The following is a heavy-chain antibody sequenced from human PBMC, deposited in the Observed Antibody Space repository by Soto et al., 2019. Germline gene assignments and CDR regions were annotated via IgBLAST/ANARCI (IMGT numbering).Heavy chain of an antibody. CDR1: GFTVSSHY. Sequence: EVQLVESGGGLIQPGGSLRLSCAASGFTVSSHYMSWVRQAPGKGLEWVSVIYSGGSTYYADSVKGRFTISRDNSKNTLYLQMNSLRAEDTAVEYCARTTVASGCDYWGQGTLVTVSS. D-gene: IGHD4-17*01. CDR2: IYSGGST. J-gene: IGHJ4*02. V-gene: IGHV3-53*01. CDR3: ARTTVASGCDY.